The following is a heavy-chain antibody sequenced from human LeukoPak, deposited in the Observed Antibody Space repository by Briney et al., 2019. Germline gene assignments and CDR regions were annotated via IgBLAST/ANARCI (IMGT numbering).Heavy chain of an antibody. V-gene: IGHV1-18*01. D-gene: IGHD2-2*01. CDR2: ISAYNGNT. Sequence: ASVEVSCKASGYTFPSFGISWVRQAPGQGLEWMGWISAYNGNTNYAQKLQGRDTMTTDTSTSTAYMELRSLRSDDTAVYYCARAPGYRSSTSCYWSDHWGQGTLVTVSS. J-gene: IGHJ4*02. CDR3: ARAPGYRSSTSCYWSDH. CDR1: GYTFPSFG.